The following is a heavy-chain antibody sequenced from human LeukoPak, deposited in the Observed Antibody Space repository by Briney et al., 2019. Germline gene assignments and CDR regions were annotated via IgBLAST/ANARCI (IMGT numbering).Heavy chain of an antibody. CDR1: GGTFSSYA. J-gene: IGHJ4*02. V-gene: IGHV1-69*05. D-gene: IGHD2-2*02. CDR2: IIPIFGTA. CDR3: AKGYCSSTSCYTGY. Sequence: SVKVSCKASGGTFSSYAISWVRQAPGQGLEWMGRIIPIFGTANYAQKFQGRVTITTDESTSTAYMELSSLRSEDTAVYYCAKGYCSSTSCYTGYWGQGTLVTVSS.